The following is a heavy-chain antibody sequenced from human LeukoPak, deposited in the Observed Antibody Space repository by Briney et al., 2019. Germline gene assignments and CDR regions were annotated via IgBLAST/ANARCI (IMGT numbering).Heavy chain of an antibody. Sequence: GGSLRLSCAASGFTFISYGMHWVRQAPGKGLEWVTFIRYDGSNKYYADSVKGRFTISRDNAKNSLYLQMNSLRAEDMAVYYCAKDAPYYYDSSGYGGAFDIWGQGTMVTVSS. V-gene: IGHV3-30*02. CDR1: GFTFISYG. CDR3: AKDAPYYYDSSGYGGAFDI. D-gene: IGHD3-22*01. CDR2: IRYDGSNK. J-gene: IGHJ3*02.